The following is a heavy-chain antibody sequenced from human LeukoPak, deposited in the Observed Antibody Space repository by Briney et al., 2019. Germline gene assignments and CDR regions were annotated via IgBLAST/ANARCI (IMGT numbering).Heavy chain of an antibody. V-gene: IGHV3-48*03. J-gene: IGHJ4*02. CDR3: ARIYSSGSRYYFDY. CDR1: EFTFSSYE. CDR2: ISSSGSTL. D-gene: IGHD6-19*01. Sequence: GGSLRLSCAASEFTFSSYEMNWVRQAPGKGLEWVSYISSSGSTLYYADSVKGRFTISRDNAKNSLYLQMNSLRAEDTALYYCARIYSSGSRYYFDYWGQGTLVTVSS.